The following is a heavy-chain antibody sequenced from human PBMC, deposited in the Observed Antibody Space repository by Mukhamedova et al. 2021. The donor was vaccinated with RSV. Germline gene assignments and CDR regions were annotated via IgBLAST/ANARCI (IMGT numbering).Heavy chain of an antibody. Sequence: ADSVKGRFTISRDNSKNTLYLQMNSLRAEDTAVYYCAIESFLTGYYFDFWGQGTLVTVSS. J-gene: IGHJ4*02. D-gene: IGHD3-9*01. V-gene: IGHV3-23*01. CDR3: AIESFLTGYYFDF.